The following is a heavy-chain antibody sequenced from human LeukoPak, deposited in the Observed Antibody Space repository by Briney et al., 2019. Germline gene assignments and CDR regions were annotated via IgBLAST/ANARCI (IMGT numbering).Heavy chain of an antibody. V-gene: IGHV1-18*01. D-gene: IGHD1-26*01. J-gene: IGHJ4*02. Sequence: GASVKVSCKASGYTFTNYDITWIRQAPGQGLEWMGYITPYNGNTNYAQKLQGRVTMTTDTSTSTVYMELRSLTSDDTAVYYCAREASSGAYNDYWGQGTLVTVSS. CDR2: ITPYNGNT. CDR3: AREASSGAYNDY. CDR1: GYTFTNYD.